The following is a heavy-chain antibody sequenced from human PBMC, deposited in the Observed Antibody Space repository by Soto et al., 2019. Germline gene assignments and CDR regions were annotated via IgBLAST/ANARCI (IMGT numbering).Heavy chain of an antibody. J-gene: IGHJ5*02. CDR2: IGRGSGSGTL. Sequence: EVQLVESGGGFVQPGGSLRLSCAASGFAFSDYSMNWVRQAPGKGLEWVSNIGRGSGSGTLYYADSVKGRFTISRDNAKNSVFLQMNSLRDEDTAVYYCAREINGREGGAWGQGTLVTVSS. CDR3: AREINGREGGA. V-gene: IGHV3-48*02. D-gene: IGHD1-26*01. CDR1: GFAFSDYS.